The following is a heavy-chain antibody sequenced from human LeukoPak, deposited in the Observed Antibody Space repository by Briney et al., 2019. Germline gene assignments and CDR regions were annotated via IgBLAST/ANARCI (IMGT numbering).Heavy chain of an antibody. V-gene: IGHV1-18*01. D-gene: IGHD6-13*01. CDR3: ARDAGIAAAGKPSY. J-gene: IGHJ4*02. Sequence: ASVKVSCKASGYTFTSYGISWVRQAPGQELEWMGWISAYNGNTNYAQKLQGRVTMTTDTSTSTAYMELRSLRSDDTAVYYCARDAGIAAAGKPSYWGQGTLVTVSS. CDR1: GYTFTSYG. CDR2: ISAYNGNT.